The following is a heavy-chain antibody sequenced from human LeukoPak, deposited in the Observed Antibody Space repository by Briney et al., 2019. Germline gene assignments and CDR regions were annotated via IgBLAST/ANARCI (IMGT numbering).Heavy chain of an antibody. CDR3: AGSILTGYPNFDN. V-gene: IGHV3-48*04. D-gene: IGHD3-9*01. CDR1: GFTFSRCS. Sequence: GGSLRLSCAASGFTFSRCSMNWVRQAPGKGLEWVSYVSSGSSTIYYADSVKGRFTISRDNAKNSLYLQMDNLRAEDTAVYYCAGSILTGYPNFDNWGQGTLVTVSS. CDR2: VSSGSSTI. J-gene: IGHJ4*02.